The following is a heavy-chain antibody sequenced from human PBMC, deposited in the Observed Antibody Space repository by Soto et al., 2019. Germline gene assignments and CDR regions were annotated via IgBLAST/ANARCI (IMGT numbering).Heavy chain of an antibody. Sequence: ASVKVSCKASGYTFTSYAMHWVRQAPGQRLEWMGWINAGNGNTKYSQKFQGRVTITRDTSASTAYMELSSLRSDDTAVYYCARDQDFRFDPWGQGTLVTVSS. CDR2: INAGNGNT. J-gene: IGHJ5*02. CDR3: ARDQDFRFDP. V-gene: IGHV1-3*01. D-gene: IGHD3-3*01. CDR1: GYTFTSYA.